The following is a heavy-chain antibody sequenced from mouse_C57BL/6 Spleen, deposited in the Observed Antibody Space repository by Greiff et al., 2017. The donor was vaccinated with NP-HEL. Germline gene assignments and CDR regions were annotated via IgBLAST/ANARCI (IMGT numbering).Heavy chain of an antibody. D-gene: IGHD1-1*01. CDR1: GYTFTSYW. J-gene: IGHJ3*01. CDR2: IYPSDSET. CDR3: ARGDYEGNWFAY. V-gene: IGHV1-61*01. Sequence: QVQLQQPGAELVRPGSSVKLSCKASGYTFTSYWMDWVKQRPGQGLEWIGNIYPSDSETHYNQKFKDKATLTVDKSSSTAYMQLSSLTSEDSAVYYCARGDYEGNWFAYWGQGTLVTVSA.